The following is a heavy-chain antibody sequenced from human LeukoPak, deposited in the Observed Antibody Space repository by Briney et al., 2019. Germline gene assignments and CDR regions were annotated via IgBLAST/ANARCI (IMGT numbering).Heavy chain of an antibody. J-gene: IGHJ4*02. V-gene: IGHV3-11*04. Sequence: GGSLRLSCAASGFTFSDYYMSWIRQAPGKGLEWVSYISSSGNTIYYADSVKGRFTISRDNAQNSLYLQMNSLRAEDTAVYYCARDGSRGPIWSGYYTGSDYWGQGTLVTVSS. CDR1: GFTFSDYY. D-gene: IGHD3-3*01. CDR3: ARDGSRGPIWSGYYTGSDY. CDR2: ISSSGNTI.